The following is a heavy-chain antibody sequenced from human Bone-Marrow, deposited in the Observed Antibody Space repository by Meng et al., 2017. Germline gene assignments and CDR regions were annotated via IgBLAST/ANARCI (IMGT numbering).Heavy chain of an antibody. V-gene: IGHV1-8*01. J-gene: IGHJ5*02. CDR1: GYIFTNYD. CDR2: LNPRTGNT. D-gene: IGHD4-23*01. CDR3: ARDYGGNSGRFDP. Sequence: QVQLGQSGVDVKKPGASVRVTCKASGYIFTNYDLNWVRQAAGQGPEWMGWLNPRTGNTGYAQKFQGRVTLTRDTSRSTAYMELSSLTSDDTAIYYCARDYGGNSGRFDPWGQGTLVTVSS.